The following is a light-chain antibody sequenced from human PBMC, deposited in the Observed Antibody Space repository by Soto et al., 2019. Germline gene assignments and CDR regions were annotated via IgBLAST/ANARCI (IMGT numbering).Light chain of an antibody. CDR2: DAS. CDR1: QSVNSAY. V-gene: IGKV3-11*01. CDR3: QQRGNWPS. Sequence: EIVLTQSPGTLSLSPVERATLSCRASQSVNSAYLAWYQQKPGQAPRLLIYDASNRATGIPARFSGSGSGTDFTLTISSPEPEDFAVYYCQQRGNWPSFGGGTKVDIK. J-gene: IGKJ4*01.